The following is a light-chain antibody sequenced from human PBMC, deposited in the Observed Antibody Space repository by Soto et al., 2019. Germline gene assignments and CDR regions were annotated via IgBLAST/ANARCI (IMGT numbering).Light chain of an antibody. CDR1: NSNIGKNY. CDR2: GNN. Sequence: QSVVTQPPTVIAAPGQEVTSSCFGSNSNIGKNYVSWYQQLPGTAPKLLIYGNNNRHSGITDRISGPKSGTSATLGITTHQPGDEADYYCATWDNTVSAEVFGGETKVTVL. V-gene: IGLV1-51*01. J-gene: IGLJ3*02. CDR3: ATWDNTVSAEV.